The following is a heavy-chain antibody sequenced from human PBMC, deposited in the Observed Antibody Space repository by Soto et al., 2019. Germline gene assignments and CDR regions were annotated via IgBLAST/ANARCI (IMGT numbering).Heavy chain of an antibody. CDR3: ARAGNYYDSSGSYLGYYGMDV. D-gene: IGHD3-22*01. V-gene: IGHV4-4*02. Sequence: SETLSLTCAVSGGSISSSNLWSWVRQPPGKGLEWIGEIYHSGSTNYNPSLKSRVTISVDKSKNQFSLKLSSVTAADTAVYYCARAGNYYDSSGSYLGYYGMDVWGQGTTVTVSS. CDR1: GGSISSSNL. CDR2: IYHSGST. J-gene: IGHJ6*02.